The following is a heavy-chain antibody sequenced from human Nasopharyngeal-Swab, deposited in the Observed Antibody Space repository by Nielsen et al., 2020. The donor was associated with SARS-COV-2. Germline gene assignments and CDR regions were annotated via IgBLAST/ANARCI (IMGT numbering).Heavy chain of an antibody. V-gene: IGHV1-2*06. CDR1: GYTFTGYY. J-gene: IGHJ3*02. CDR3: ARDLRVIVGANDAFDI. Sequence: ASVKVSCKASGYTFTGYYMHWVRQAPGQGLEWMGRINPNSGGTNYAQKFQGRVTMTTDTSTSTAYMELRSLRSDDTAVYYCARDLRVIVGANDAFDIWGQGTIVTVSS. D-gene: IGHD1-26*01. CDR2: INPNSGGT.